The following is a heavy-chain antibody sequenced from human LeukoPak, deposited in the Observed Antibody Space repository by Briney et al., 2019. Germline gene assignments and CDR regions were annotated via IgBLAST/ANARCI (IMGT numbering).Heavy chain of an antibody. J-gene: IGHJ4*02. CDR3: ARDRASSGYYYFDY. CDR1: GFTFSNYA. V-gene: IGHV3-30*04. CDR2: ISYDGSRE. Sequence: GGSLRLSCAASGFTFSNYAIHWVRQAPGKGLEWVAVISYDGSREYYADSVKGRFTISRDNSKNTLYLEMNSLRAEDTAVYFCARDRASSGYYYFDYWGQGTLVTVSS. D-gene: IGHD3-22*01.